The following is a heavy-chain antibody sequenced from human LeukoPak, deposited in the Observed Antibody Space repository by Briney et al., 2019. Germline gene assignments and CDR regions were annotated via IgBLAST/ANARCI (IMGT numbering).Heavy chain of an antibody. J-gene: IGHJ6*03. Sequence: SQTLSLTCTVSGDSISSGDYYWSWIRQPAGKGLEWIGRIYTSGSTNYNPSLKSRVTMSADTSKNQFSLKLSSVTAADTAVYYCARGTRYYYGSGAGYYYYYMDVWGKGTTVTISS. V-gene: IGHV4-61*02. CDR2: IYTSGST. CDR3: ARGTRYYYGSGAGYYYYYMDV. CDR1: GDSISSGDYY. D-gene: IGHD3-10*01.